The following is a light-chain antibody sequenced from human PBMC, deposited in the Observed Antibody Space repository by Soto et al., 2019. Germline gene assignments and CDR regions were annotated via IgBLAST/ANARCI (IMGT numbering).Light chain of an antibody. CDR2: SAS. CDR1: QTVSKF. Sequence: DAQMTHSPSSLSASVCKGVTIVCRASQTVSKFVNWYQQKPGKVPDLLIYSASTLYSGVPSRFSGSGSGTEFTLTISNLQPEDFATYYCQQTYSLPRTFAQGTKVDIK. V-gene: IGKV1-39*01. CDR3: QQTYSLPRT. J-gene: IGKJ1*01.